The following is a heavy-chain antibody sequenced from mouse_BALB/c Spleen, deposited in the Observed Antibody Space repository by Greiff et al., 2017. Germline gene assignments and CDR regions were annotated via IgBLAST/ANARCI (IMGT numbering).Heavy chain of an antibody. Sequence: EVKLVESGGGLVQPGGSLRLSCATSGFTFTDYYMSWVRQPPGKALEWLGFIRNKANGYTTEYSASVKGRFTISRDNSQSILYLQMNTLRAEDSATYYCARDGYSHYYAMDYWGQGTSVTVSS. CDR3: ARDGYSHYYAMDY. CDR2: IRNKANGYTT. CDR1: GFTFTDYY. J-gene: IGHJ4*01. V-gene: IGHV7-3*02. D-gene: IGHD2-3*01.